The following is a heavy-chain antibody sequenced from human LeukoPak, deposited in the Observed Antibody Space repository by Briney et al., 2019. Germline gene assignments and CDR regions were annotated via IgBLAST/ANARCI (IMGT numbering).Heavy chain of an antibody. Sequence: GESLKISCKGSEYSFTSYWIGWVRQMPGKGLEWMGRIDPGDSYANYSPSFQGHVTISADKSISTAYLQWSSLKASDTGMYYCARCTASSSNDYWGQGTLVTVSS. CDR2: IDPGDSYA. CDR1: EYSFTSYW. D-gene: IGHD6-19*01. CDR3: ARCTASSSNDY. J-gene: IGHJ4*02. V-gene: IGHV5-10-1*01.